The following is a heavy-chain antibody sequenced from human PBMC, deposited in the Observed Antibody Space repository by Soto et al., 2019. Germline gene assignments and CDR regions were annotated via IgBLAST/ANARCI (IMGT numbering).Heavy chain of an antibody. Sequence: GGSLRLSCAASGFTFSSYWMSWVRQAPGKGLEWVANIKQDGSEKYYVDSVKGRFTISRDNAKNSLYLQMNSLRAEDTAVYYCASRGMAAAGTDYYYMDVWGKGTTVTVSS. J-gene: IGHJ6*03. CDR3: ASRGMAAAGTDYYYMDV. CDR1: GFTFSSYW. CDR2: IKQDGSEK. D-gene: IGHD6-13*01. V-gene: IGHV3-7*01.